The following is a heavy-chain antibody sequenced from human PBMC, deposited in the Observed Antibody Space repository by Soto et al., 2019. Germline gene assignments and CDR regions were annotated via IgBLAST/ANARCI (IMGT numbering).Heavy chain of an antibody. J-gene: IGHJ6*02. CDR2: FDPEDGET. CDR3: ATQAYGDYYYYYGMDV. V-gene: IGHV1-24*01. CDR1: GYTLTELS. D-gene: IGHD4-17*01. Sequence: SVKGSCKVSGYTLTELSMHWGRQAPVKGLEWMGGFDPEDGETIYAQKFQGRVTMTEDTSTDTAYMELSSLRSEDTAVYYCATQAYGDYYYYYGMDVWGQGTTVTVSS.